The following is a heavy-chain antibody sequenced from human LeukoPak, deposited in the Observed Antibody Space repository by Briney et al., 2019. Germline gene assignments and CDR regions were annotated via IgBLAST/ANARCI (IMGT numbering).Heavy chain of an antibody. J-gene: IGHJ4*02. D-gene: IGHD3-22*01. CDR3: ARGYYYDSSGEPIDY. V-gene: IGHV1-2*02. CDR2: INPNTGDT. Sequence: ASVKVSCKASGYTFNVYYIHWVRQAPGRGLEWMGWINPNTGDTNYAQKFQGRVTMTTDTSTSTAYMELRSLRSDDTAVYYCARGYYYDSSGEPIDYWGQGTLVTVSS. CDR1: GYTFNVYY.